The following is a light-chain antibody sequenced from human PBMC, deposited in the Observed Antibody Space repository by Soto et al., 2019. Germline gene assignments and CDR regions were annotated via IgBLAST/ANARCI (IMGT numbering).Light chain of an antibody. V-gene: IGKV1-39*01. CDR3: QQSYSMPLT. CDR1: QSIGMY. CDR2: GAF. Sequence: DIQMTQSPSSLSASVGDRVSITCRASQSIGMYLSWFQQKPGKAPKLQIYGAFSLQSGVPSRFSGSRFGTDFNLTISSLQPEDFATYYCQQSYSMPLTFGGGTKVEMK. J-gene: IGKJ4*01.